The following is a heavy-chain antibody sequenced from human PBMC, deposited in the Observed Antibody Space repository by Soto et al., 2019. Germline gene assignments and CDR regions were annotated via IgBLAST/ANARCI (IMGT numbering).Heavy chain of an antibody. CDR2: IYHSGST. Sequence: SETLSLTCAVSGYSISSGYYWGWIRQPPGKGLEWIGSIYHSGSTYYNPSLKSRVTISVDTSKNQFSLKLSSVTAADTAVYYCARGTRGSDIVASNFDYWGQGTLVTVSS. CDR1: GYSISSGYY. J-gene: IGHJ4*02. D-gene: IGHD5-12*01. CDR3: ARGTRGSDIVASNFDY. V-gene: IGHV4-38-2*01.